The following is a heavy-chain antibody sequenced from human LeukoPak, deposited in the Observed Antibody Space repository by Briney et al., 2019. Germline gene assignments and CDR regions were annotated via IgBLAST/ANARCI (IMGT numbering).Heavy chain of an antibody. CDR1: GYTFTSYG. CDR2: ISAYNGNT. CDR3: ASVFPAYYDSSGYPY. V-gene: IGHV1-18*01. J-gene: IGHJ4*02. Sequence: ASVTVSCTASGYTFTSYGISWVRQASGQGLEWMGWISAYNGNTNYAQKLQGRVTMTTDTSTSTAYMELRSLRSDDTAVYYCASVFPAYYDSSGYPYWGQGTLVTVSS. D-gene: IGHD3-22*01.